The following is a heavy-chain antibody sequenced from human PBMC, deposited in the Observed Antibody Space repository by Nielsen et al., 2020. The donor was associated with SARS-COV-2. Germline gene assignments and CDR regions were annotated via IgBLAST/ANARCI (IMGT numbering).Heavy chain of an antibody. CDR2: ISYDGSNK. CDR1: GFTFSSYG. CDR3: SSAIGYDWGYFDC. Sequence: GGSLRLSCAASGFTFSSYGMHWVRQAPGKGLEWVAVISYDGSNKYYADSVKGRFTISRDNSKNTLYLEMNSLRGEDTAVYYCSSAIGYDWGYFDCWGRGTLVTVSS. V-gene: IGHV3-30*03. J-gene: IGHJ4*02. D-gene: IGHD5-12*01.